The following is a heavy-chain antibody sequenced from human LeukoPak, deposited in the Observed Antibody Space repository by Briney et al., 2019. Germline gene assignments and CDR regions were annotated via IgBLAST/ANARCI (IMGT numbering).Heavy chain of an antibody. CDR3: ARARFCSGGTCYAEY. Sequence: GESLKISCKGSGYSFTTYWIGWVRQMPGKGLEWMGIIYPGDSDTRYSLSFQGRVTISADKSISTAYLQWSSLKASDTAMYYCARARFCSGGTCYAEYWGQGTLVTVSS. D-gene: IGHD2-15*01. CDR1: GYSFTTYW. V-gene: IGHV5-51*01. J-gene: IGHJ4*02. CDR2: IYPGDSDT.